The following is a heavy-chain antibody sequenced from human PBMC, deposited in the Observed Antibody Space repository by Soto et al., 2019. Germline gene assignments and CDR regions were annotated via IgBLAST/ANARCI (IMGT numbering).Heavy chain of an antibody. D-gene: IGHD2-2*01. J-gene: IGHJ4*02. CDR1: GYTFSSYG. Sequence: ASVKVSCKASGYTFSSYGISWVRQAPGQGLEWMGWISPYSGNTKYAQNLQGRVTMTTDTSTSTTYMELRSLTSDDTAVYYCARDCSISPCPFDYGGQGTLVTVSS. CDR3: ARDCSISPCPFDY. V-gene: IGHV1-18*01. CDR2: ISPYSGNT.